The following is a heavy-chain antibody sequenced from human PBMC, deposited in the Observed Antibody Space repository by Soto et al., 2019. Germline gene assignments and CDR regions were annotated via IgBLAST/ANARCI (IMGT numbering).Heavy chain of an antibody. CDR2: IYHSGST. J-gene: IGHJ6*02. CDR3: ARVSGSYYYGIDV. CDR1: GGSISSSYW. V-gene: IGHV4-4*02. Sequence: SETLSLTCAVSGGSISSSYWWSWVRQPPGKGLEWIGEIYHSGSTNYNTSLKSRVTISVDKSKNQFSLKVTSVTAADTAVYYCARVSGSYYYGIDVWGQGTTVT.